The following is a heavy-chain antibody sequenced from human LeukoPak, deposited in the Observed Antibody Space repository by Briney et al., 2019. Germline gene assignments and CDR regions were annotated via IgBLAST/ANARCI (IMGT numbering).Heavy chain of an antibody. V-gene: IGHV1-2*02. CDR3: ASMNGY. D-gene: IGHD2-8*01. CDR2: INPNSGGT. J-gene: IGHJ4*02. Sequence: ASVKVSCKVSGYTLTELSMHWVRQAPGKGLEWMGWINPNSGGTNYAQNFQGRVTMTRDTSISTAYMELSGLESDDTAVYYCASMNGYWGQGTLVTVSS. CDR1: GYTLTELS.